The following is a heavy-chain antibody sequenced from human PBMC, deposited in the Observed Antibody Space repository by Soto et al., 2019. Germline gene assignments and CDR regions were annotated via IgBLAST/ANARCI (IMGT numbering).Heavy chain of an antibody. Sequence: EVQLVESGGGLVQSGRSLRLSCAASGFTFDDYGMHWVRQAPGKGLEWVSGISWNSGNIGYADSVKGRFTISRDNAKNSLYLQMNSLRGEDTALYYCAKDPSPDLAHGMDVWGQGTTVTVSS. CDR3: AKDPSPDLAHGMDV. J-gene: IGHJ6*02. CDR1: GFTFDDYG. CDR2: ISWNSGNI. V-gene: IGHV3-9*01.